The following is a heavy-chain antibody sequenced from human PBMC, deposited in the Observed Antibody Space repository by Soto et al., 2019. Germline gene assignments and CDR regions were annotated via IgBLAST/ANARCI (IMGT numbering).Heavy chain of an antibody. CDR1: GGSISSYY. J-gene: IGHJ4*02. Sequence: QVQLQESGPGLVKPSETLSLTCTVSGGSISSYYWSWIRQPPGKGLEWIGYIYYSGSTNYNPSLKSRVTISVDTSKNQFSLKLSSVTAADTAVYYCARIQDLGVVTDYFDCWGQGTLVNVSS. CDR2: IYYSGST. CDR3: ARIQDLGVVTDYFDC. V-gene: IGHV4-59*01. D-gene: IGHD3-3*01.